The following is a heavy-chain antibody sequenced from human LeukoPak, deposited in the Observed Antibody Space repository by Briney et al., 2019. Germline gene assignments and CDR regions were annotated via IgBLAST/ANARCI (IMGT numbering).Heavy chain of an antibody. Sequence: ASVKVSCKASGYTFTSYDINWVRQATGQGLEWMGWMDPNSGNTGYAQKFQGRVTMTRNTSISTAYMELSSLRSEDTAVYYCARVPSISNWGFGYYYGMDVWGQGTTVTVSS. D-gene: IGHD7-27*01. CDR2: MDPNSGNT. CDR1: GYTFTSYD. CDR3: ARVPSISNWGFGYYYGMDV. J-gene: IGHJ6*02. V-gene: IGHV1-8*01.